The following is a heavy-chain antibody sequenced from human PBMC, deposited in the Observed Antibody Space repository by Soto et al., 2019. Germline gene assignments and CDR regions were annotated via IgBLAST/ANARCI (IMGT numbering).Heavy chain of an antibody. CDR2: VNSDATDT. CDR1: GFTFSSYW. D-gene: IGHD3-16*01. Sequence: GGSLRLSCAASGFTFSSYWMHWVRQAPGKGLVWVSRVNSDATDTTYADSVRGRFTISRDNAKNTLYLQMNSLRAEDTAVYYCVRGLPWFDPWGQGTLVTVSS. V-gene: IGHV3-74*01. J-gene: IGHJ5*02. CDR3: VRGLPWFDP.